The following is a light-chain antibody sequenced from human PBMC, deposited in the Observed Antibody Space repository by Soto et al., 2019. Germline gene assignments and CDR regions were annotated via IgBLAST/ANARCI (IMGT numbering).Light chain of an antibody. CDR3: QQYCNSPALT. V-gene: IGKV3-20*01. CDR2: GAS. CDR1: QSVSSSY. Sequence: EIVLTQSPGTLSLSPGERATLSCRASQSVSSSYLAWYQQQPGQAPRLLIYGASSRATGIPDRFSGSGAGTDFTLTIIRLEPEDFAVYYCQQYCNSPALTFGGGTKVEIK. J-gene: IGKJ4*01.